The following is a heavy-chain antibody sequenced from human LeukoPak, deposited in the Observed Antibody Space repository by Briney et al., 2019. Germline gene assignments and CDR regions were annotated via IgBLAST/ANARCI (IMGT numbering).Heavy chain of an antibody. CDR2: VNTNTGNP. V-gene: IGHV7-4-1*02. D-gene: IGHD3-3*01. CDR1: GYPFTSYA. CDR3: ARDPHNPQITIFGVVPDNWFDP. Sequence: ASVKVYCKASGYPFTSYAMRWVRQAPGQGLEWMGWVNTNTGNPTYAQGFTGRFVFSLDTSVSTAYLQISSLKAEDTAVYYCARDPHNPQITIFGVVPDNWFDPWGQGTLVTVSS. J-gene: IGHJ5*02.